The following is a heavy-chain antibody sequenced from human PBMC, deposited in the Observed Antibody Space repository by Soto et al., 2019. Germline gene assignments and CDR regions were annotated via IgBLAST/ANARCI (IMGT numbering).Heavy chain of an antibody. CDR3: ARGVDYYATSGYFSFDS. CDR1: GGSFHNFY. D-gene: IGHD3-16*01. J-gene: IGHJ4*02. CDR2: VHYSGST. V-gene: IGHV4-59*01. Sequence: PSETLSLTCNLSGGSFHNFYCRCSRQPPWKGLEWVGHVHYSGSTNYSPSLNSRATISLDTSKSQLSLKLRSVTAADTAMYFCARGVDYYATSGYFSFDSWGQGIPVTVSS.